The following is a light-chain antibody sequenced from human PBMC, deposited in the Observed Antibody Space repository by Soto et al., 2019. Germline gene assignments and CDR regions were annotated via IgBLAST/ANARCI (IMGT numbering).Light chain of an antibody. CDR1: SSNIGSFYD. CDR3: QPYDDSLNHVV. V-gene: IGLV1-40*01. CDR2: SDN. J-gene: IGLJ2*01. Sequence: QSVLTQPPSVSGAPGQRVTIPCTGSSSNIGSFYDVHWYQQLPGTVPKLLIYSDNNRPSGVPDRFSGSKSGTAASLASTVLQAEDEADYYCQPYDDSLNHVVFGGGTQLTVL.